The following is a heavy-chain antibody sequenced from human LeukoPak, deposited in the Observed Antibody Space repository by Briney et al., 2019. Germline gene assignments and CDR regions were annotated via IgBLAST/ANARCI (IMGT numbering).Heavy chain of an antibody. J-gene: IGHJ6*02. CDR2: ISGDGVAT. CDR3: GNGDFSHFYNGMDV. CDR1: GFTFDDVA. V-gene: IGHV3-43*02. Sequence: GGSLRLSCVGSGFTFDDVAMHWVRQAPGGGLGWVSLISGDGVATYYGASLKGRSTISRDNSKNSLYLQMNSLRVEDTALYAKGNGDFSHFYNGMDVWGRGTTVTVSS. D-gene: IGHD4-17*01.